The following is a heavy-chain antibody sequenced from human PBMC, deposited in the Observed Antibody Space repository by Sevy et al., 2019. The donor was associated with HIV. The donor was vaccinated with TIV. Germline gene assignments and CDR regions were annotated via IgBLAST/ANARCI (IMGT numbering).Heavy chain of an antibody. Sequence: SETLSLTCTVSDGSISSGSYYWNWIRQPAGKGLDWIGRVYSSGYTNYNPSLKSRVTMSVDTSKNQFSLKLGSVTAADTAVYFCAREPYLGRFDSSGYDGFDIWGQGTMVTVSS. V-gene: IGHV4-61*02. J-gene: IGHJ3*02. CDR3: AREPYLGRFDSSGYDGFDI. CDR1: DGSISSGSYY. D-gene: IGHD3-22*01. CDR2: VYSSGYT.